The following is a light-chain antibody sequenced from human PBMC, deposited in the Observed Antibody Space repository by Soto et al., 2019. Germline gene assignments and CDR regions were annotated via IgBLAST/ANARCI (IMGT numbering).Light chain of an antibody. CDR1: QGIGNY. Sequence: MTQSKATLSASVGDRVIITCRASQGIGNYLAWYQQKPGKVPKLLIYAASTLQSGVPSRFSGSGSGTDFTLTISSLQPADVATYYCQQSYSTLPITFGQGTRLEVK. CDR2: AAS. V-gene: IGKV1-27*01. J-gene: IGKJ5*01. CDR3: QQSYSTLPIT.